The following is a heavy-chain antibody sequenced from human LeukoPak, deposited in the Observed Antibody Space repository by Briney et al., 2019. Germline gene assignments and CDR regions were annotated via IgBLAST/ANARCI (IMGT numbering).Heavy chain of an antibody. CDR1: GFTFSSYA. CDR2: ISNDGNTK. CDR3: ARDHGYSSSWYAVDS. D-gene: IGHD6-13*01. V-gene: IGHV3-30-3*01. Sequence: GRSLRLSCAASGFTFSSYAMHWVRQAPGKGLEWVALISNDGNTKYYADSVKGRFTISRDNSKNTLYLQLNSLRAEDTALYHCARDHGYSSSWYAVDSWGQGTLGTVSS. J-gene: IGHJ5*01.